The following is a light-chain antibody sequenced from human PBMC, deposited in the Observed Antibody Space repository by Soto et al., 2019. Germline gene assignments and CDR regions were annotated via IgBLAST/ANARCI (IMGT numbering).Light chain of an antibody. CDR3: CSFAGTYTYWV. V-gene: IGLV1-40*01. CDR2: SNN. J-gene: IGLJ3*02. Sequence: QSVLTQPPSVSGAPGQRVTISCTGSSSNIGAGYDVHWYQQLPRTAPKLLIYSNNNRPSGVPDRFSGSRSGTSASLAITGLQPEDEADYYCCSFAGTYTYWVFGGGTQLTVL. CDR1: SSNIGAGYD.